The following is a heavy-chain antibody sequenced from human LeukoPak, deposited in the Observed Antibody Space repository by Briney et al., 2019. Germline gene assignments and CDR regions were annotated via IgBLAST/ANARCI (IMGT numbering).Heavy chain of an antibody. V-gene: IGHV1-2*02. D-gene: IGHD1-26*01. CDR3: ASLFARGSYYAHY. Sequence: GASVKVSCKASGYTFTGYYMHWVRQAPGQGLEWMGWINPNSGGTNYAQKLQGRVTMTRDTSISTAYMELSRLRSDDTAVYYCASLFARGSYYAHYWGQGTLVTVSS. J-gene: IGHJ4*02. CDR1: GYTFTGYY. CDR2: INPNSGGT.